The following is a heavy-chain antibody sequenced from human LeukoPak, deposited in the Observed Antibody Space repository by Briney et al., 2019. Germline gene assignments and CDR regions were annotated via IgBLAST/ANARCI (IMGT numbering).Heavy chain of an antibody. CDR2: ISSNGGST. CDR1: GFTISSYI. V-gene: IGHV3-64*01. D-gene: IGHD6-19*01. Sequence: GGSLRLSCAGSGFTISSYIMHWVRQAPGKGLESVSAISSNGGSTYYANSVRGRFTISRDNSKNTLYLQMGSLRAEDTAVYYCARVDTSGWYELGLMDVWGQGTTVTVSS. CDR3: ARVDTSGWYELGLMDV. J-gene: IGHJ6*02.